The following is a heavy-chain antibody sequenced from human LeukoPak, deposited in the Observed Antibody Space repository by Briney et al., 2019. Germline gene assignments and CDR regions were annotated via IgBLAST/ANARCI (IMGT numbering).Heavy chain of an antibody. V-gene: IGHV4-59*12. J-gene: IGHJ6*04. D-gene: IGHD3-10*01. Sequence: SETLSLTCTVSGGSISSYYWSWIRQPPGKGLEWIGYIYYSGSTNYNPSLKSRVTISVDTSKNQFSLKLSSVTAADTAVYYCARGYYGSDLGVWGKGTTVTVSS. CDR2: IYYSGST. CDR1: GGSISSYY. CDR3: ARGYYGSDLGV.